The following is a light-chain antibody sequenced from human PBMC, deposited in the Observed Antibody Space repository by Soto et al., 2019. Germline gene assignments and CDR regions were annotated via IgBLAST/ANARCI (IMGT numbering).Light chain of an antibody. Sequence: QSALTQPVSVSGSPGQSITISCTGTSSDVVSYNLVSWYQQHPGKVPKLMIYEATKRPSGVSDRFSGSKSGNTASLTISGLQAEDEADYYCCSHAGDTMWVLGGGTKLTVL. V-gene: IGLV2-23*01. J-gene: IGLJ3*02. CDR1: SSDVVSYNL. CDR2: EAT. CDR3: CSHAGDTMWV.